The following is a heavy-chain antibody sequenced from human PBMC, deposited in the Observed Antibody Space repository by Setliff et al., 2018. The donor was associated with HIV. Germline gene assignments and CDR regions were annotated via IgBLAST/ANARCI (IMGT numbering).Heavy chain of an antibody. J-gene: IGHJ4*02. CDR2: INPNSGGT. CDR1: GYTFTGYY. V-gene: IGHV1-2*02. Sequence: ASVKVSCEASGYTFTGYYMHWVRQAPGQGLEWMGWINPNSGGTNYAQKLQGRVTMTRDTSISTAYMELSRLRSDDTAVYYCARGFTYRGYYYGSGSYYNIQQPIDYWGQGTLVTVSS. CDR3: ARGFTYRGYYYGSGSYYNIQQPIDY. D-gene: IGHD3-10*01.